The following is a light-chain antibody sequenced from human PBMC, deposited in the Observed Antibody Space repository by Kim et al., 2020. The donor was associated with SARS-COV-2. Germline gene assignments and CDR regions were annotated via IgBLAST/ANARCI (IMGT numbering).Light chain of an antibody. CDR2: HAS. CDR3: QQYNSYLLT. V-gene: IGKV1-5*01. J-gene: IGKJ4*01. CDR1: QSISSW. Sequence: DIQMTQSPSTLSASVGDRVTITCRASQSISSWLAWYQQKPGKAPKLLIYHASSLESGVPSRFSGSASGTEFTLIISSLQPDDIATYYCQQYNSYLLTFGGGTKVDIK.